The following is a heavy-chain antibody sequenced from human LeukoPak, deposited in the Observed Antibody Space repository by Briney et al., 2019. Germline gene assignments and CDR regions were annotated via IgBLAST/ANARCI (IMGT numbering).Heavy chain of an antibody. CDR1: GFAFSTYG. CDR3: ARGRRDELWFGELFWFDP. D-gene: IGHD3-10*01. CDR2: IWYDGSNK. J-gene: IGHJ5*02. V-gene: IGHV3-33*01. Sequence: TGRTLRLSCAASGFAFSTYGMHWVRQAPGKGLEWVAVIWYDGSNKYYADSVKGRFTISRDNSKNTLYLQMNSLRAEDTAVYYCARGRRDELWFGELFWFDPWGQGTLVTVSS.